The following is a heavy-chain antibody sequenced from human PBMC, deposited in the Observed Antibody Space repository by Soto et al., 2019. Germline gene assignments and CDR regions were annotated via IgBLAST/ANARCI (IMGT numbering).Heavy chain of an antibody. V-gene: IGHV3-48*01. D-gene: IGHD3-22*01. CDR3: ARDQLYYNDISGRPLNAFDF. J-gene: IGHJ3*01. Sequence: GGSLRLSCAASGFTFRNYGMNWVRQAPGKGLEWVSYIGIGSSTKYYADSVKGRFTISRDNAKNSLYLQMNSLRAEDTAVYYCARDQLYYNDISGRPLNAFDFRGQGTMVTVSS. CDR1: GFTFRNYG. CDR2: IGIGSSTK.